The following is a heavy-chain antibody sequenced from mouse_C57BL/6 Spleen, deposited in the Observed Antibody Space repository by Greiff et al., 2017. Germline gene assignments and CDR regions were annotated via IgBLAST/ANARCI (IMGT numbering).Heavy chain of an antibody. CDR1: GFTFSDYY. Sequence: EVMLVESGGGLVQPGGSLKLSCAASGFTFSDYYMYWVRQTPEKRLEWVAYISNGGGSTYYPDTVKGRFTISRDNAKNTLYLQMSRLKSEDTAMYYCARQGGFGSSSLMDYWGQGTAVTVSS. V-gene: IGHV5-12*01. CDR2: ISNGGGST. CDR3: ARQGGFGSSSLMDY. J-gene: IGHJ4*01. D-gene: IGHD1-1*01.